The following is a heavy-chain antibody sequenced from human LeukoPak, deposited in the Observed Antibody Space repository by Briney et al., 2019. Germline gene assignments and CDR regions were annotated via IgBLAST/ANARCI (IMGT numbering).Heavy chain of an antibody. D-gene: IGHD5-18*01. J-gene: IGHJ5*02. CDR2: INPHGGDT. CDR3: AREGGSSYGYAYH. Sequence: ASVKVSCTAFGYTFTSYYMHWVRQAPGQGLEWMGWINPHGGDTNYAHKFQGRVTMTRDTSISIAYMELSSLKSDDTAVYYCAREGGSSYGYAYHWGQGTLVTVSS. CDR1: GYTFTSYY. V-gene: IGHV1-2*07.